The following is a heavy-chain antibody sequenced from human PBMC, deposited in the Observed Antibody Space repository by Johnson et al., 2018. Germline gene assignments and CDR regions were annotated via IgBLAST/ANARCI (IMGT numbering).Heavy chain of an antibody. CDR3: ASVPLAGYFQH. CDR1: GFTFSSYG. CDR2: LKQDGSEK. V-gene: IGHV3-7*01. Sequence: VQLVQSGGGVVQPGRSLRLSCAASGFTFSSYGMHWVRQAPGKGLEWVANLKQDGSEKYDVDSVEGRFTIPRDNARNSLYLQMNSLRAEDTAVYYCASVPLAGYFQHWGQGTLVTVSA. J-gene: IGHJ1*01.